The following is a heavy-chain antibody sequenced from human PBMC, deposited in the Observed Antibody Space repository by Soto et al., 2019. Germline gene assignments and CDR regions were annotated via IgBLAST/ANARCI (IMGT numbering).Heavy chain of an antibody. J-gene: IGHJ4*02. CDR3: MTDFQGY. CDR1: GFTFSSHW. V-gene: IGHV3-7*01. Sequence: GGSLRLSCVASGFTFSSHWMSWVRQAPGKGPDWVARIKDDGSLKQYVDSVEGRFTISRDNTKNSLYLQMRSLRAEDAAIYYCMTDFQGYWGQGTLVTVSS. CDR2: IKDDGSLK.